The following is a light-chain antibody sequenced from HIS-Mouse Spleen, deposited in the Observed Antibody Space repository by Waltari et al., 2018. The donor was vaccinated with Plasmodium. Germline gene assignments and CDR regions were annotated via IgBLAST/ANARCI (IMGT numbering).Light chain of an antibody. CDR1: QSVSSD. J-gene: IGKJ5*01. Sequence: EIVLTQSPATLSLSPGERATLSCRASQSVSSDLAWYQQKPGQAPRLLIYGASNRATGIPDRFSGSGSGTDFTLTISSLEPEDFAVYYCQQRSNWPITVGQGTRLEIK. V-gene: IGKV3-11*01. CDR2: GAS. CDR3: QQRSNWPIT.